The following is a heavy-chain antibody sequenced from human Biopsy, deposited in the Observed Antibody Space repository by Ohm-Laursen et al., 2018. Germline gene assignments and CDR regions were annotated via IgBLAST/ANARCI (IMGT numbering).Heavy chain of an antibody. CDR1: GYTFSNYG. CDR3: ASSDGRSGFDY. Sequence: GASVKVSCKTSGYTFSNYGINWVRQAPGQGLEWMGWISAYNGNTYSAQKVQGRVFMTTDTSTTTAYMELSSLRSEDTAVYYCASSDGRSGFDYWGQGTLVTVSS. V-gene: IGHV1-18*01. J-gene: IGHJ4*02. D-gene: IGHD3-10*01. CDR2: ISAYNGNT.